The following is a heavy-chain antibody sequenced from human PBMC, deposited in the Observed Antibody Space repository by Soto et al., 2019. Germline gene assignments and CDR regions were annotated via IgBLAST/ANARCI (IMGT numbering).Heavy chain of an antibody. J-gene: IGHJ4*02. D-gene: IGHD5-18*01. V-gene: IGHV4-31*03. Sequence: QVQLQESGPGLVKPSQTLSLTCTVSGGSINSGGYCWSWIRQHPGKGLDWIGCISYGGSTSYNPSLKSRVTIAVDTSKNQFSLKLTSVTAADTAVYYCSRGILVWGQGALITVSS. CDR1: GGSINSGGYC. CDR2: ISYGGST. CDR3: SRGILV.